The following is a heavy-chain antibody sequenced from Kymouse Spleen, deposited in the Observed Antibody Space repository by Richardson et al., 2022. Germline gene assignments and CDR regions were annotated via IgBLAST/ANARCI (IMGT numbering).Heavy chain of an antibody. CDR3: ARDQGSYSSGWYVKDAFDI. J-gene: IGHJ3*02. Sequence: EVQLVESGGGLVKPGGSLRLSCAASGFTFSSYSMNWVRQAPGKGLEWVSSISSSSSYIYYADSVKGRFTISRDNAKNSLYLQMNSLRAEDTAVYYCARDQGSYSSGWYVKDAFDIWGQGTMVTVSS. V-gene: IGHV3-21*03. D-gene: IGHD6-19*01. CDR1: GFTFSSYS. CDR2: ISSSSSYI.